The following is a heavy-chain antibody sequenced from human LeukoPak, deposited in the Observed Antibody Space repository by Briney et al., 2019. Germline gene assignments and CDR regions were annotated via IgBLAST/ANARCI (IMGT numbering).Heavy chain of an antibody. CDR2: RRGSGGNT. CDR3: AKTVSGSHSHQGGAY. D-gene: IGHD3-10*01. CDR1: GFTFCGYA. J-gene: IGHJ4*02. Sequence: PRGSLRVSCAEPGFTFCGYAMSWVRQTPGERLGWVSARRGSGGNTYYGEAVNGRFTMSRENSNSTLYLQMNSLRADDTAVYFCAKTVSGSHSHQGGAYWGEGTLVTVST. V-gene: IGHV3-23*01.